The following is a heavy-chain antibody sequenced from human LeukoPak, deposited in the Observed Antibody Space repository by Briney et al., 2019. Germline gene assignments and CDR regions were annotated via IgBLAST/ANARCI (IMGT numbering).Heavy chain of an antibody. CDR1: GGSISSSSYY. V-gene: IGHV4-39*01. D-gene: IGHD3-16*02. CDR3: ARRVTFGGVIVLFDY. Sequence: PSETLSLTCTVSGGSISSSSYYWGWIRQPPGKGLEWIGSIYYSGSTYYNPSLKSRVTISVDTSKNQFSLKLSSVTAADTAVYYCARRVTFGGVIVLFDYWGQGTLVTVSS. CDR2: IYYSGST. J-gene: IGHJ4*02.